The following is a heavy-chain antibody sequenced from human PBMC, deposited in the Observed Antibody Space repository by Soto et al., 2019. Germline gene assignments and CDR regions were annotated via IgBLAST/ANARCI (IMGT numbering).Heavy chain of an antibody. CDR3: VRDDAFDL. Sequence: EVQLVESGGGLVQPGRSLGLSCAASRFTFDAYPMHWVRQAPGKGLEWVAGLAWDGGSIEYVDSVEGRFTISRGNAKNSLYLQMSSLRDEDTALYYCVRDDAFDLWGQGTQVTVSS. J-gene: IGHJ3*01. CDR2: LAWDGGSI. CDR1: RFTFDAYP. V-gene: IGHV3-9*01.